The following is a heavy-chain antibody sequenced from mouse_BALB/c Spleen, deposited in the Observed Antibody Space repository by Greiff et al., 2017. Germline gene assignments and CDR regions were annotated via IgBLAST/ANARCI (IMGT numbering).Heavy chain of an antibody. Sequence: EVKLVESGGGLVKPGGSLKLSCAASGFTFSDYYMYWVRQTPEKRLEWVATISDGGSYTYYPDSVKGRFTISRDNAKNNLYLQMSSLKSEDTAMYYCAREEGNSPYYAMDYWGQGTSVTVSS. D-gene: IGHD2-1*01. CDR2: ISDGGSYT. V-gene: IGHV5-4*02. CDR3: AREEGNSPYYAMDY. CDR1: GFTFSDYY. J-gene: IGHJ4*01.